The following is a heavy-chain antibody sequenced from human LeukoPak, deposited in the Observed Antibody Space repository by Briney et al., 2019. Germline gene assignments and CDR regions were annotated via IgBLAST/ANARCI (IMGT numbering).Heavy chain of an antibody. Sequence: SETLSLTCTVSGGSISSYYWSWIRQPPGKGLEWIGYISYIGSTDYNPSLKSRVTISVDTSKNQFSLKLSSVSAADTAIYYCARDNYGGEVDAFDTWGRGTMVTVSS. CDR1: GGSISSYY. D-gene: IGHD4-23*01. J-gene: IGHJ3*02. V-gene: IGHV4-59*01. CDR3: ARDNYGGEVDAFDT. CDR2: ISYIGST.